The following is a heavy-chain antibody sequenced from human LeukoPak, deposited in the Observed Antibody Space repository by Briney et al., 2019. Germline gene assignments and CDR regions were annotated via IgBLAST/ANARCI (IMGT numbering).Heavy chain of an antibody. D-gene: IGHD6-13*01. CDR2: ISYDGSNK. J-gene: IGHJ4*02. V-gene: IGHV3-30-3*01. Sequence: GGSLRLSCAASGFTFSSYAMHWVRQAPGKGLEWVAAISYDGSNKYYADSVKGRFTISRDNSKNTLYLQMNSLRAEDTAVYYCARGTLASADLIDYWGQGTLVTVSS. CDR1: GFTFSSYA. CDR3: ARGTLASADLIDY.